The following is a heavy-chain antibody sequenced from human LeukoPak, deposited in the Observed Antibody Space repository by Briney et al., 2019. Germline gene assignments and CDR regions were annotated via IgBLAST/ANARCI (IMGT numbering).Heavy chain of an antibody. V-gene: IGHV1-8*02. CDR3: ARDYYGSKSSSFDP. CDR1: GYTFTGYY. D-gene: IGHD3-10*01. CDR2: INPNSGNT. J-gene: IGHJ5*02. Sequence: ASVKVSCKASGYTFTGYYMHWVRQAPGQGLEWMGWINPNSGNTGYAQNFQGRVTMTRDTSIDTAYMELTSLRYEDTAVYYCARDYYGSKSSSFDPWGQGTLATVSS.